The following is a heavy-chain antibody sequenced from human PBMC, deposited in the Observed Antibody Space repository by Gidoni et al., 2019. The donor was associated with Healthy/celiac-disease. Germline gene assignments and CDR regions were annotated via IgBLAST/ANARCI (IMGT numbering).Heavy chain of an antibody. J-gene: IGHJ4*02. Sequence: STYYNPSLKSRVTISVDTSKNQFSLKLSSVTAADTAVYYCARHRPGYGDHVGWRHCYFDYWGQGTLVTVSS. CDR3: ARHRPGYGDHVGWRHCYFDY. CDR2: ST. V-gene: IGHV4-39*01. D-gene: IGHD4-17*01.